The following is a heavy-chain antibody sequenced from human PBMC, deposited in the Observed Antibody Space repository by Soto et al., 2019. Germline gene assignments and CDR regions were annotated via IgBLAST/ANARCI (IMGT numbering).Heavy chain of an antibody. CDR3: ARDVGYYDSSGYYLSYYGMDV. CDR2: IWHSGST. V-gene: IGHV4-30-2*01. CDR1: GGSISSGDYS. D-gene: IGHD3-22*01. Sequence: PSETLSLTCAVSGGSISSGDYSWSWIRQPPGKGLEWIGHIWHSGSTYYNPSLKSRVTISVDRSKNQFSLRLSAVTAADTAVYICARDVGYYDSSGYYLSYYGMDVWGQGPTVTVSS. J-gene: IGHJ6*02.